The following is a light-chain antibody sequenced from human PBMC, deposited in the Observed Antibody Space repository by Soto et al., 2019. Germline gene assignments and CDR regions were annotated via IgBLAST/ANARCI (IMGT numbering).Light chain of an antibody. Sequence: QSVLTQPPSASGTPGQRGTISCSGSSSNIGSNYVYWYQQLPGTAPKLLIYRNNQRPSGVPDRFSGSKSGTSASLAISGLRSEDEADYYCAAWDDSLSGSWVFGGGTKPTVL. CDR1: SSNIGSNY. CDR2: RNN. V-gene: IGLV1-47*01. CDR3: AAWDDSLSGSWV. J-gene: IGLJ3*02.